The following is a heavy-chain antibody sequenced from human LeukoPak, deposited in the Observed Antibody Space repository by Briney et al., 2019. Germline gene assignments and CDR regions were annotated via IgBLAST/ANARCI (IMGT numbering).Heavy chain of an antibody. CDR3: ARIQFGDYGLYHYGMDV. CDR1: GYTFTSYD. Sequence: ASVKVSCKASGYTFTSYDINWVRQAPGQGLEWMGWISAYNGNTNYAQKLQGRVTMTTDTSTSTAYMELRSLRSDDTAVYYCARIQFGDYGLYHYGMDVWGQGTTVTVSS. D-gene: IGHD4-17*01. J-gene: IGHJ6*02. CDR2: ISAYNGNT. V-gene: IGHV1-18*01.